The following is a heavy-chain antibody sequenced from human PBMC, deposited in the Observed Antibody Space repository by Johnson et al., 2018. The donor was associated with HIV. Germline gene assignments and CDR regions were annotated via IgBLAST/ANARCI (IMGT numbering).Heavy chain of an antibody. Sequence: EVQLVESGGGLVQPGGSLRLSCAASGFIFRSYDMHWVRQTAGKGLEWVSAIGKVSDPYYSDSVKGRFSMSRENVKNSLYLQMNNLRAGDTAVYFCARESRDGPNLRAFDIWGQGTTVIVSS. D-gene: IGHD5-24*01. CDR2: IGKVSDP. V-gene: IGHV3-13*05. CDR1: GFIFRSYD. J-gene: IGHJ3*02. CDR3: ARESRDGPNLRAFDI.